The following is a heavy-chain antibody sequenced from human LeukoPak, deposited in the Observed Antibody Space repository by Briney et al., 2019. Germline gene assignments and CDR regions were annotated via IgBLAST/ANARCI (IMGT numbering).Heavy chain of an antibody. Sequence: ASVKVSCKASGYTFTSYDINWVRQATGQGLEWMGWMNPNSGNTGYAQKFQGRVTMTRNTSISTAYMELSSLRSEDTAVYYCAKDRDYWWLQFGPPLVAFDIWGQGTMVTVSS. CDR2: MNPNSGNT. V-gene: IGHV1-8*01. CDR3: AKDRDYWWLQFGPPLVAFDI. D-gene: IGHD5-24*01. CDR1: GYTFTSYD. J-gene: IGHJ3*02.